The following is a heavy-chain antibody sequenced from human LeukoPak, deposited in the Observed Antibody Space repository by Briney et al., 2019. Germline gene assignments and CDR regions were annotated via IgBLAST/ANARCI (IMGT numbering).Heavy chain of an antibody. V-gene: IGHV1-18*01. J-gene: IGHJ4*02. CDR2: ISAYNGNT. CDR1: GYTFTSYG. D-gene: IGHD3-10*01. CDR3: ARRAYYYGSGSPSPFDY. Sequence: GASVKVSCKASGYTFTSYGISWVRQAPGQGLEWMGWISAYNGNTNYAQKLQGRVTMTTDTSTSTAYMELRSLRSDDTAVYYCARRAYYYGSGSPSPFDYWGQGTLVTVSS.